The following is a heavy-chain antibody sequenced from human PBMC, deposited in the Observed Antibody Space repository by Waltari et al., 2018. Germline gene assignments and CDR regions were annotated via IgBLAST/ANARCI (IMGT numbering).Heavy chain of an antibody. Sequence: EVQLLESGGGLVQPGGSLRLSCAASGFTFSGYAMGWVRQAPGKGLEWVSSISGSGCSTYYADSVKGRFTISRDNSKNTLYLQMNSLRAEDTAVYYCAKWGGSYWLSPPLSDSWGQGTLVTVSS. CDR2: ISGSGCST. CDR3: AKWGGSYWLSPPLSDS. V-gene: IGHV3-23*01. D-gene: IGHD1-26*01. CDR1: GFTFSGYA. J-gene: IGHJ5*01.